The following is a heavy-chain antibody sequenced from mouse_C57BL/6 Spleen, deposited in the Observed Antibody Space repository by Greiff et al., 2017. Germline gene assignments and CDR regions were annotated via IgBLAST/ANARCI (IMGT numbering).Heavy chain of an antibody. D-gene: IGHD2-14*01. Sequence: EVMLVESGGGLVKPGGSLKLSCAASGFTFSSYAMSWVRQTPEKRLEWVATISDGGSYTYYPDNVKGRFTISRDNAKNNLYLQMSHLKSEDTAMYYCARERYWADYWGQGTTLTVSS. CDR3: ARERYWADY. J-gene: IGHJ2*01. V-gene: IGHV5-4*01. CDR2: ISDGGSYT. CDR1: GFTFSSYA.